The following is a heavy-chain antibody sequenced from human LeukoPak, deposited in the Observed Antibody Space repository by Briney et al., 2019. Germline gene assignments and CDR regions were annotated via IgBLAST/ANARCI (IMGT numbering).Heavy chain of an antibody. CDR3: ARGVGGYCSGGSCYKRNWFDP. CDR2: ISGSGSTI. D-gene: IGHD2-15*01. CDR1: GFTFSSYE. Sequence: PGGSLRLSCAASGFTFSSYEMNWVRQAPGKGLEWISYISGSGSTIYYADSVKGRFTISRDNSKNTLYLQMNSLRAEDTAVYYCARGVGGYCSGGSCYKRNWFDPWGQGTLVTVSS. V-gene: IGHV3-48*03. J-gene: IGHJ5*02.